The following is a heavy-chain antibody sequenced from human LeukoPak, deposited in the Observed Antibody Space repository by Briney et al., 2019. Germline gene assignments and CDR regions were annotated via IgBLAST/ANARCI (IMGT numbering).Heavy chain of an antibody. D-gene: IGHD6-19*01. CDR2: ISGSGGST. CDR1: GFTFSSYS. J-gene: IGHJ4*02. Sequence: GSLRLSCAASGFTFSSYSMSWVRQAPGKGLEWVSAISGSGGSTYYADSVKGRFTISRDNSKNTLYLQMNSLRAEDTAVYYCAKDLGSSGWYIDYWGQGTLVTVSS. V-gene: IGHV3-23*01. CDR3: AKDLGSSGWYIDY.